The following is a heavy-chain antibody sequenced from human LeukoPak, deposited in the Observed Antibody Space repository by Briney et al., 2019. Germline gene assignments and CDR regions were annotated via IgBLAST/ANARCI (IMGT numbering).Heavy chain of an antibody. Sequence: ASVKVSCKASGYTFTSYGISWVRQAPGQGLEWMGIINPSGGSTSYAQKFQGRVTMTRDMSTSTVYMELSSLRSEDTAVYYCARGEDSVSYHLDYMDVWGKGTTVTISS. J-gene: IGHJ6*03. CDR2: INPSGGST. CDR1: GYTFTSYG. D-gene: IGHD1-26*01. CDR3: ARGEDSVSYHLDYMDV. V-gene: IGHV1-46*01.